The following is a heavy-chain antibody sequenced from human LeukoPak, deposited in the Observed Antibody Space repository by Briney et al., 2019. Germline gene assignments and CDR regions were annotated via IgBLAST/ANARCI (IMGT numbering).Heavy chain of an antibody. Sequence: PGRSLRLSCAASGFTFSSYGMHRVRQAPGKGLEWVAVKWYDGSNKYYADSVKGRFTISRDNSKNTLYLQMNSLRAEDTAVYYCARGVDTAMASFMRGTYGMDVWGQGTTVTVSS. CDR1: GFTFSSYG. J-gene: IGHJ6*02. CDR2: KWYDGSNK. CDR3: ARGVDTAMASFMRGTYGMDV. V-gene: IGHV3-33*01. D-gene: IGHD5-18*01.